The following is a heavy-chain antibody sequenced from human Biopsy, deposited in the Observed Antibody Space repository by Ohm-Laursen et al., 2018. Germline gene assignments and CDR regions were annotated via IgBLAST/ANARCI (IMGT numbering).Heavy chain of an antibody. D-gene: IGHD1-26*01. CDR2: ISNRGST. CDR1: GGSISSDY. V-gene: IGHV4-59*01. J-gene: IGHJ4*02. CDR3: ARVGAGAPSIDYFDY. Sequence: SETLSLTCTVSGGSISSDYWSWIRQSPGKGLEWIGYISNRGSTNYNPSLKSRVTISVDRSKNHFSLELSSVTAADTAVYYCARVGAGAPSIDYFDYWGQGALVTVSS.